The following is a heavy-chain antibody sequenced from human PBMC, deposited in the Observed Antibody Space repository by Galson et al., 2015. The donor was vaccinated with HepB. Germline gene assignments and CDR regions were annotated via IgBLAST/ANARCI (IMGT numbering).Heavy chain of an antibody. CDR3: ARDCSGGSCYYYYGMDV. J-gene: IGHJ6*02. CDR2: IISIFGTA. V-gene: IGHV1-69*13. Sequence: SVKVSCKASGGTFSSYAISWVRQAPGQGLEWMGGIISIFGTANYAQKFQGRVTITADESTSTAYMELSSLRSEDTAVYYCARDCSGGSCYYYYGMDVWGQGTTVTVSS. CDR1: GGTFSSYA. D-gene: IGHD2-15*01.